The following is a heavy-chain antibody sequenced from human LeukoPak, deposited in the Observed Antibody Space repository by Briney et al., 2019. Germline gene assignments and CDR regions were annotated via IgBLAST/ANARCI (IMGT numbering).Heavy chain of an antibody. CDR1: GLTLSSYW. Sequence: GGALRLSCAASGLTLSSYWMHWVRQAPGKGLVWVSRINTDGSRTSYADSVKGRFTISRDNAKNTLYLQMNSLRAEDTAVYYCAKDPDDILTGSGFDPWGQGTLVTVSS. CDR3: AKDPDDILTGSGFDP. CDR2: INTDGSRT. J-gene: IGHJ5*02. V-gene: IGHV3-74*01. D-gene: IGHD3-9*01.